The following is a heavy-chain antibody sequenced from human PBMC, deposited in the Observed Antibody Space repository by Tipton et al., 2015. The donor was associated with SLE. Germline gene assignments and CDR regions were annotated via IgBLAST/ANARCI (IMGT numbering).Heavy chain of an antibody. CDR1: GFTFRSYS. Sequence: GSLRLSCAASGFTFRSYSMNWVRQAPGKGLEWVSYISNSGYTIHYAESVKGRFTVFRDDAKNSLYLQMNSLRAGDTAVYYCARGQYAYGYPHFDFWGQGNLVTVSS. V-gene: IGHV3-48*01. D-gene: IGHD5-18*01. CDR2: ISNSGYTI. J-gene: IGHJ4*02. CDR3: ARGQYAYGYPHFDF.